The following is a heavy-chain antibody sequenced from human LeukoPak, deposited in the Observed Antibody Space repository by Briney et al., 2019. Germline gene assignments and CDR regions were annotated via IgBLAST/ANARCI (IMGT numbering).Heavy chain of an antibody. CDR2: INTDESST. CDR3: ASGRDSSGYSYFNK. Sequence: PGGSLRLSCAASGFTFSSYWMHWVRQAPGKGLAWVSHINTDESSTTYADSVKGRFTISRDNAKNTLYLQMNSLRAEDTAVYYCASGRDSSGYSYFNKWGQGTLVTVSP. V-gene: IGHV3-74*03. J-gene: IGHJ4*02. D-gene: IGHD3-22*01. CDR1: GFTFSSYW.